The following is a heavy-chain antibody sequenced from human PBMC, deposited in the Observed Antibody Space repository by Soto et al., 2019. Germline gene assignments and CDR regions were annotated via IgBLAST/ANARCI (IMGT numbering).Heavy chain of an antibody. J-gene: IGHJ6*02. V-gene: IGHV3-9*01. CDR3: AKDRSSGSPYYGMDF. CDR1: GFTFGDYA. D-gene: IGHD3-10*01. CDR2: FKWNSGDV. Sequence: EVQLVESGGGLVQPGRSLRLSCAASGFTFGDYAMHWVRQVPGKGLEWVSGFKWNSGDVGYADSVKGRFTISRDNAKNSLYLQMNSLRPEDTAVYYCAKDRSSGSPYYGMDFWGQGTMVTVSS.